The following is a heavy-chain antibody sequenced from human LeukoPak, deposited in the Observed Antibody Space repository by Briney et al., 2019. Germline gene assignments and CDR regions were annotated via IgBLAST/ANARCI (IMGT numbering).Heavy chain of an antibody. CDR3: ARITYGDYDNWFDP. CDR1: GCSRSNARMG. J-gene: IGHJ5*02. CDR2: IFSKDEI. D-gene: IGHD4-17*01. V-gene: IGHV2-26*01. Sequence: SGPVLVKPTATLTLTCTVSGCSRSNARMGVSWIRQPPGKALEWLSHIFSKDEISYSTSLTSRPTISKDNTQSQVVHTLTHMHPVDTATYYCARITYGDYDNWFDPWGQGTLVTVSS.